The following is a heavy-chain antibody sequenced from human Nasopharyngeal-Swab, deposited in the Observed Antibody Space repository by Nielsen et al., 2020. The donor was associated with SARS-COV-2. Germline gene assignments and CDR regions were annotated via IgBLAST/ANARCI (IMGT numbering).Heavy chain of an antibody. CDR1: GFTFSDSA. Sequence: GGSLRLSCAASGFTFSDSAIHWVRQAPGKGLEWVGRIRSKGNNYATAYSASVKGRFIIFRDDPTNTAYLQMNSLKTEDTAMYYCTRCGGGCYSGRDDWGQGTLVTVSS. D-gene: IGHD2-15*01. V-gene: IGHV3-73*01. CDR2: IRSKGNNYAT. J-gene: IGHJ4*02. CDR3: TRCGGGCYSGRDD.